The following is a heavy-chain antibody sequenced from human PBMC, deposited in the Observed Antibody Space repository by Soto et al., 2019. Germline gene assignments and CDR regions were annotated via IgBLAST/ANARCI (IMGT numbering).Heavy chain of an antibody. J-gene: IGHJ3*02. D-gene: IGHD3-22*01. CDR1: GFTFSNAW. CDR2: IRSKTDGGTT. V-gene: IGHV3-15*01. Sequence: EVQLVESGGGLVKPGESLRLSCAVSGFTFSNAWMSWVRQAPGKGLEWVGRIRSKTDGGTTDCAAPLQGRFTISRDDSKNTLYLQMNSLKTEDTAVYYCATYGGYYLRAFDIWGQGTMVTVSS. CDR3: ATYGGYYLRAFDI.